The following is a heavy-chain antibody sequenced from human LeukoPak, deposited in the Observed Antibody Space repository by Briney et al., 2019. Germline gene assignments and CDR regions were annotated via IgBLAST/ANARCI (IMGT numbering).Heavy chain of an antibody. J-gene: IGHJ6*03. Sequence: PGGSLRLSCAASGFTFSSYGMHWVRQAPGKGLEWVAFIRYDGSNKYYADSVKGRFTISRDNSKNTLYLQMNSLRAEDTAVYYCAKVFGSICGGDCYRYYYYYMDVWGKGTTVTISS. CDR3: AKVFGSICGGDCYRYYYYYMDV. D-gene: IGHD2-21*02. V-gene: IGHV3-30*02. CDR1: GFTFSSYG. CDR2: IRYDGSNK.